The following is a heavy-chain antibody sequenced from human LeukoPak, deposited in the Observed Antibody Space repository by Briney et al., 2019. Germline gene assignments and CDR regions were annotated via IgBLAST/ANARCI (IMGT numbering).Heavy chain of an antibody. CDR2: ISGSGDNT. CDR1: GFTFSIYA. V-gene: IGHV3-23*01. Sequence: GGSLRLSCTASGFTFSIYAMSWVRQAPGKGLEWVSGISGSGDNTYYADSVKGRFTISRDNSKNTLYVQVNSLGTEDTAAYYCAKGSYYDSSGSFYFDYWGQGTLVTVSS. J-gene: IGHJ4*02. D-gene: IGHD3-22*01. CDR3: AKGSYYDSSGSFYFDY.